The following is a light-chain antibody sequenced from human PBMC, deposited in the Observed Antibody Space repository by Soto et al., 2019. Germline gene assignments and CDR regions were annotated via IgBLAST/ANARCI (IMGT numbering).Light chain of an antibody. J-gene: IGKJ2*01. CDR1: QPINTY. V-gene: IGKV3-11*01. Sequence: EVLLTXSPASLSLTXXXXXTLSCRASQPINTYLAWYQQKSGQSPRLLIYDASNRATEIPARFSASGFGTDITLTISTLNPEDYGTYNCHHHTNWPPEDTFGQGTKLEI. CDR2: DAS. CDR3: HHHTNWPPEDT.